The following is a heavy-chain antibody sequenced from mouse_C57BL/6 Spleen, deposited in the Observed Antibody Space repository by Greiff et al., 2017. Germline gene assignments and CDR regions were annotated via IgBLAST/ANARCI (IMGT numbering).Heavy chain of an antibody. Sequence: ESGPGLVKPSQSLSLSCSVTGYSITSGYYWNWIRQFPGNKLEWMGYISYDGNNNYNPTLKNRISITRDTSKNQFFLKLNSVTTEDTATYYCARGSDYDALDYWGQGTTLTVSS. CDR3: ARGSDYDALDY. CDR2: ISYDGNN. J-gene: IGHJ2*01. D-gene: IGHD2-4*01. V-gene: IGHV3-6*01. CDR1: GYSITSGYY.